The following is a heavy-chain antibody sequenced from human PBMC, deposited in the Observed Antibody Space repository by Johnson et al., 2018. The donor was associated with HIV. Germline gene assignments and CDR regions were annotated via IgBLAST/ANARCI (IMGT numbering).Heavy chain of an antibody. CDR2: INWNGGSI. CDR3: AKGIAAAASGAFDI. CDR1: GFTFDEYG. J-gene: IGHJ3*02. Sequence: VQLVESGGGVVRPGESLRLSCAGSGFTFDEYGMSWVRQVAGKGLEWVSGINWNGGSIGYADSVKGRFTISRDNSKNTLYLQMNSLRAEDTAVYYCAKGIAAAASGAFDIWGQGTMVTVSS. V-gene: IGHV3-20*04. D-gene: IGHD6-13*01.